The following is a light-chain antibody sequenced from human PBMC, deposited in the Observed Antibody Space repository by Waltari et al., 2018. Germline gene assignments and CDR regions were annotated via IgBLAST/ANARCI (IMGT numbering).Light chain of an antibody. CDR2: DVS. J-gene: IGLJ1*01. CDR3: FSYAGSYAFEV. Sequence: QSALTQPRSVSGSPGPSVTISCPGTSSDVGGYNYVPWYQHHPGKAPKLMSYDVSNRPSGVPDRFSGSKSGNTASLTISGLKAEDEADYYCFSYAGSYAFEVFGTGTKVTVL. CDR1: SSDVGGYNY. V-gene: IGLV2-11*01.